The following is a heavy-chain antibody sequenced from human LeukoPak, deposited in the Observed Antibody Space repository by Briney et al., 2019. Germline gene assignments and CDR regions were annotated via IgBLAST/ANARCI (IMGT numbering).Heavy chain of an antibody. D-gene: IGHD6-19*01. V-gene: IGHV4-34*01. CDR1: GGSFSGYY. J-gene: IGHJ3*02. CDR2: INHSGST. CDR3: ARRRLAVAGRRDAFDI. Sequence: SETLSLTCAVYGGSFSGYYWSWLRKPPGKGPEWMGEINHSGSTNYNPSLKSRVTISVDTSKNQFSLKLSCVTAADTAVYYCARRRLAVAGRRDAFDIWGQGTMVTVSS.